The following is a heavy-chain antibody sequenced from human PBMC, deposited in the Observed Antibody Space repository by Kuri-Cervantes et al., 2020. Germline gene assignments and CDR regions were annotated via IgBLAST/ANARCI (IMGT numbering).Heavy chain of an antibody. CDR3: ARVTQLRYFAWSQPDAFDI. CDR1: GFTFSSYA. CDR2: ISYDGSNK. J-gene: IGHJ3*02. Sequence: GGSLRLSCAASGFTFSSYAMHWVRQAPGKGLEWVAVISYDGSNKYYADSVKGRFTISRDNSKTTLYLQMNSLRAEDTAVYYCARVTQLRYFAWSQPDAFDIWGQGTMVTVSS. D-gene: IGHD3-9*01. V-gene: IGHV3-30-3*01.